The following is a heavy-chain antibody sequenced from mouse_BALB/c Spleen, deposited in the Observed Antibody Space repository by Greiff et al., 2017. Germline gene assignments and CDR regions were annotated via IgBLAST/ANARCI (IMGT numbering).Heavy chain of an antibody. CDR3: ARVDGNYRGAMDY. D-gene: IGHD2-1*01. Sequence: EVHLVESGGGLVKPGGSLKLSCAASGFTFSSYAMSWVRQTPEKRLEWVASISSGGSTYYPDSVKGRFTISRDNARNILYLQMSSLRSEDTAMYYCARVDGNYRGAMDYWGQGTSVTVSS. CDR2: ISSGGST. CDR1: GFTFSSYA. J-gene: IGHJ4*01. V-gene: IGHV5-6-5*01.